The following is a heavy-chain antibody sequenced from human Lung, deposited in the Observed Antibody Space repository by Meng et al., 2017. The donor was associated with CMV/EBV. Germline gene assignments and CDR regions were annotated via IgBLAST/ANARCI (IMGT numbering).Heavy chain of an antibody. J-gene: IGHJ1*01. V-gene: IGHV4-4*03. CDR3: LRRSGGSV. D-gene: IGHD3-10*01. CDR2: IPHRGSS. CDR1: GDSITNHNW. Sequence: QCRGSGPALVKPPETLSLTCAVSGDSITNHNWWAWVRQPPGKGLEWIGEIPHRGSSAYNPSLKSRVSMSIDKSKNQFSLKLTSVTAADTAVHHCLRRSGGSVWGQGTLVTVSS.